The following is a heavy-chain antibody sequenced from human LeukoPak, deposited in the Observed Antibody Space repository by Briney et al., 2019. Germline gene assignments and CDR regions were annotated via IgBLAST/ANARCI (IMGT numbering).Heavy chain of an antibody. CDR2: INHSGSP. CDR1: GGSFSGYY. J-gene: IGHJ4*02. Sequence: SETLSLTCAVYGGSFSGYYWSWIRQPPGKGLEWIGEINHSGSPNYNPSLKSRVTISVDTSKNQFSLKLSSVTAADTAVYYCAKDFPPYGSGSYGASFDYWGQGTLVTVSS. CDR3: AKDFPPYGSGSYGASFDY. V-gene: IGHV4-34*01. D-gene: IGHD3-10*01.